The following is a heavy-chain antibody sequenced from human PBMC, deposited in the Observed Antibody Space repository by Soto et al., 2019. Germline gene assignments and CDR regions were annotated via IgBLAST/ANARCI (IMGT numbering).Heavy chain of an antibody. CDR3: ARDTDWGVPAASPYYYYYGMDV. D-gene: IGHD2-2*01. CDR2: ISAYNGNT. CDR1: GYTFTSYG. J-gene: IGHJ6*01. Sequence: QVQLVQSGAEVKKPGASVKVSCKASGYTFTSYGISWVRRAPGQGLEWMGWISAYNGNTNYAQKLQGRVTMTTDTSTSTAYMELRSLRSDDTAVYYCARDTDWGVPAASPYYYYYGMDVWGQGTTVTVSS. V-gene: IGHV1-18*04.